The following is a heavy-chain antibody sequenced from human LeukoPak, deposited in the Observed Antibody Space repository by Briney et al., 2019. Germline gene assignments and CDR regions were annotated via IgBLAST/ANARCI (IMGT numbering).Heavy chain of an antibody. V-gene: IGHV4-34*01. CDR2: INHSGST. CDR1: GGSFSGYY. Sequence: SETLSLTCAAYGGSFSGYYWSWIRQPPGKGLEWIGEINHSGSTNYNPSLKSRVTISVDTSKNQFSLKLSSVTAADTAVYYCARGLDGYNLDYWGQGTLVTVSS. D-gene: IGHD5-24*01. CDR3: ARGLDGYNLDY. J-gene: IGHJ4*02.